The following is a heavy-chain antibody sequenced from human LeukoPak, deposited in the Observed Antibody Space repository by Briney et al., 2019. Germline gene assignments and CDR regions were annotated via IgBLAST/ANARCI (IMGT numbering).Heavy chain of an antibody. D-gene: IGHD3-10*01. Sequence: ASVKVSCKASGYTFTSYYMHWVRQAPGPGLEWMGIINTSGGSTSYTKKFQGRVTMTRDTSTSTVYMELSSLRSEDTAVYYCARGGNYYDSGSYGYYYMDVWGKGTTVTISS. CDR2: INTSGGST. CDR1: GYTFTSYY. J-gene: IGHJ6*03. V-gene: IGHV1-46*01. CDR3: ARGGNYYDSGSYGYYYMDV.